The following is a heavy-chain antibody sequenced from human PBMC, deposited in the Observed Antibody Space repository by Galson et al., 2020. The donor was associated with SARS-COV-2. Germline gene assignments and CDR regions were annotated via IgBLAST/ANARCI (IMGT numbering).Heavy chain of an antibody. CDR2: INPNSGGT. J-gene: IGHJ6*02. CDR1: GYTFTGYY. Sequence: ASVKVSCKASGYTFTGYYMHWVRQAPGQGLEWMGWINPNSGGTHYAQKFQGRVTMTRDTSISTAYMELSRLRSDDTAVYYCARAMTTVTTFDYYYYGMDVWGQGTTVTVSS. D-gene: IGHD4-17*01. V-gene: IGHV1-2*02. CDR3: ARAMTTVTTFDYYYYGMDV.